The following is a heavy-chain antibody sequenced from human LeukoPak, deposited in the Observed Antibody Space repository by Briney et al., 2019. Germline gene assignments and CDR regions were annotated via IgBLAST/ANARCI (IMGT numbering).Heavy chain of an antibody. J-gene: IGHJ4*02. D-gene: IGHD3-10*01. V-gene: IGHV1-24*01. Sequence: GASVKVSCKVSGYTLTELSMHWVRQAPGKGLEWMGGFDPEDGETIYAQKFQGRVTITTDESTSTAYMELSSLRSEDTAVYYCARVGAPGYWGRGTLVTVSS. CDR3: ARVGAPGY. CDR1: GYTLTELS. CDR2: FDPEDGET.